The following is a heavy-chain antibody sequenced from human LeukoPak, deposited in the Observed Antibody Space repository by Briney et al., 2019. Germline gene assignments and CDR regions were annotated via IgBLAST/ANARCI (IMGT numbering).Heavy chain of an antibody. D-gene: IGHD6-13*01. CDR1: GFTFSNYG. Sequence: GRSLRLSCAASGFTFSNYGMHWVRQAPGKGLEWVAVIWYDGSNKYYADSVKGRFTISRDNSKNTLYLQMDSLRAEDTAVYYCAKTRPLDSSSWSHGDYWGQGTLVTVSS. CDR2: IWYDGSNK. CDR3: AKTRPLDSSSWSHGDY. V-gene: IGHV3-33*06. J-gene: IGHJ4*02.